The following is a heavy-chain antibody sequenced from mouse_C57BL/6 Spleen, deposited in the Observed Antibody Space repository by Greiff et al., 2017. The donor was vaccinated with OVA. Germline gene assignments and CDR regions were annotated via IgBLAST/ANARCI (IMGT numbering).Heavy chain of an antibody. V-gene: IGHV5-16*01. CDR3: ARDGGYGSSPEGFDY. CDR2: INYDGSST. D-gene: IGHD1-1*01. CDR1: GFTFSDYY. J-gene: IGHJ2*01. Sequence: VQLKESEGGLVQPGSSMKLSCTASGFTFSDYYMAWVRQVPEKGLEWVANINYDGSSTYYLDSLKSRFIISRDNAKNILYLQMSSLKSEDTATYYCARDGGYGSSPEGFDYWGQGTTLTVSS.